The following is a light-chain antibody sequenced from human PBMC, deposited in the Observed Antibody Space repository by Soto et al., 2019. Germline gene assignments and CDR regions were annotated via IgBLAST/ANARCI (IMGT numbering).Light chain of an antibody. CDR3: QQYVGWT. V-gene: IGKV3-20*01. J-gene: IGKJ3*01. CDR1: QSISSNH. Sequence: EIVLTQSPGTLSVSPGERATLSCRASQSISSNHLAWYQQKPGQAPRLLIYGAFSRATGIPDRFSGSGSGTDFTLTISRLEPEDSAIYYCQQYVGWTFGPGTKVDIK. CDR2: GAF.